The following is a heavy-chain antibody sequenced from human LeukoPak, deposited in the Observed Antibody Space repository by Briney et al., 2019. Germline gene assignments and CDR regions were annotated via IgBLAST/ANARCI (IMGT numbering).Heavy chain of an antibody. CDR3: AKGYGGYEGDAPLDY. J-gene: IGHJ4*02. D-gene: IGHD5-12*01. CDR1: GFTFSDYY. V-gene: IGHV3-11*06. CDR2: ISSSSSYT. Sequence: GGSLRLSCAASGFTFSDYYMSWIRQAPGKGLEWVSYISSSSSYTIYADSVKGRFTISRDNAKNSLYLQMNSLRAEDTAVYYCAKGYGGYEGDAPLDYWGQGTLVTVSS.